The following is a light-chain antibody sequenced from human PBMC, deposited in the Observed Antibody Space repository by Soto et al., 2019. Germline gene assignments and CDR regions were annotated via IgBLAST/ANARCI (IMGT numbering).Light chain of an antibody. V-gene: IGKV1-33*01. CDR1: RGINNF. J-gene: IGKJ4*01. CDR3: QQYHSFPLT. CDR2: VAS. Sequence: DIQMTQSPSSLSASVGDRVTITCQASRGINNFLNWYQQRPGKAPKLLMYVASNLETGVPSRFSGNGSVTDFTFTISSLQAEDVATYYCQQYHSFPLTFGGGTKVEIK.